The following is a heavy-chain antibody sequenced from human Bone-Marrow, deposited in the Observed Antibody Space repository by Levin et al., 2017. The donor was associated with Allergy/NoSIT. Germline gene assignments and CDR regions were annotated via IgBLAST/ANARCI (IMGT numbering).Heavy chain of an antibody. D-gene: IGHD3-3*01. CDR3: TSTIFEVYYYGRDV. J-gene: IGHJ6*02. CDR1: GVSISSSDHY. CDR2: IFHTGTT. Sequence: SETLSLTCNVSGVSISSSDHYWGWIRQPPGKGLEWIASIFHTGTTHYNPSLKSRVTISADTSRNQFSLSLTSVTAADTAVYYCTSTIFEVYYYGRDVWGQGTTVTVSS. V-gene: IGHV4-39*07.